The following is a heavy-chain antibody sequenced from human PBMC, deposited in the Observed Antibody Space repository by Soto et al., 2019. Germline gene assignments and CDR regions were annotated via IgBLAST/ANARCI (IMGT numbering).Heavy chain of an antibody. J-gene: IGHJ1*01. CDR3: VRGGDSSGYYYRQYFQH. CDR1: GFSFSTNA. Sequence: QVQLVESGGGVVQPGRSLRLSCAASGFSFSTNAMNWVRQAPGKGLEWVAVISYDGSNKYYADSVKGRFTISRDNYKTTLYLQMNSRRAEGTAVYYCVRGGDSSGYYYRQYFQHWGQGTLVTVSS. CDR2: ISYDGSNK. V-gene: IGHV3-30-3*01. D-gene: IGHD3-22*01.